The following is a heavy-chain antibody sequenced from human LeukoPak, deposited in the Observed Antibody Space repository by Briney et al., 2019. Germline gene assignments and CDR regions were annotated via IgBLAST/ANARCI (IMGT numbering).Heavy chain of an antibody. V-gene: IGHV1-18*01. CDR3: ARAEYSGSGTYYYYGMDV. D-gene: IGHD1-26*01. CDR1: GYTFTSYG. CDR2: ISAYNGNT. Sequence: GASVKVSCKASGYTFTSYGISWVRQAPGQGLEWTGWISAYNGNTNYAQKFQGWVTMTRDMSISTAYMELSRLRSDDTAVYYCARAEYSGSGTYYYYGMDVWGQGTTVTVSS. J-gene: IGHJ6*02.